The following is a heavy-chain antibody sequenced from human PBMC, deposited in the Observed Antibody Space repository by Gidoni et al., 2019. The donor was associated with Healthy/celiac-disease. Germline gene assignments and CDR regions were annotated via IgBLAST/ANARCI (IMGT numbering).Heavy chain of an antibody. Sequence: QVQLVESGGGVVQPGRCLRLSCAASGFTFSSYAMHWVRQAPGKGLEWVAVISYDGSNKYYADSVNGRFTIYRDNSKNTLYLQMNSLRAEDTAVYYCARDGYYGPSYYYYYMDVWGKGTTVTVSS. CDR1: GFTFSSYA. CDR3: ARDGYYGPSYYYYYMDV. V-gene: IGHV3-30-3*01. CDR2: ISYDGSNK. D-gene: IGHD3-10*01. J-gene: IGHJ6*03.